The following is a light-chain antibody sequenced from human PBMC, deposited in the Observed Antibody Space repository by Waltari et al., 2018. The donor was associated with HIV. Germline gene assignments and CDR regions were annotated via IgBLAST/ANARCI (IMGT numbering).Light chain of an antibody. CDR1: TSNIGIKT. Sequence: QSVVTQPPSVSGTPGQTVTISCSGSTSNIGIKTVNWYQHLPGTAPKRLIYGNHQRPSGVPDRFSASKSGTSASLAISGLQSEDEADYYCASWDASLNGWVFGGGTKLTVL. CDR3: ASWDASLNGWV. J-gene: IGLJ3*02. CDR2: GNH. V-gene: IGLV1-44*01.